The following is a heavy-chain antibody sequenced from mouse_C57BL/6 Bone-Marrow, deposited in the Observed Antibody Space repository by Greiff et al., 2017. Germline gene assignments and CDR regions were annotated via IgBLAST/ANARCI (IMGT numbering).Heavy chain of an antibody. D-gene: IGHD2-4*01. Sequence: VQGVESGPGLVAPSQSLSITCTVSGFSLTSYGVHWVRQPPGKCLEWLVVIWSDGSTTYNSALKSRLSISKDNSKSQVFLKMNSLQTDDTAMYYCARHGYDYGGGAMDYWGQGTSVTVSS. CDR2: IWSDGST. CDR3: ARHGYDYGGGAMDY. CDR1: GFSLTSYG. V-gene: IGHV2-6-1*01. J-gene: IGHJ4*01.